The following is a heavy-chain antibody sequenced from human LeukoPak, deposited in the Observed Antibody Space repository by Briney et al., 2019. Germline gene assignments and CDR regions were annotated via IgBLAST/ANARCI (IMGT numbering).Heavy chain of an antibody. CDR1: GFTFSRYG. D-gene: IGHD3-16*01. Sequence: GGSLRLSCAASGFTFSRYGMHGVRQASGKGLEGVAFIRYGGTNKYYVDSVKARFTISRDNSKNTLYLQMNSLRPEDTAVYYCAKDLREDWGNAFDIWGQGTMVTVSS. J-gene: IGHJ3*02. V-gene: IGHV3-30*02. CDR2: IRYGGTNK. CDR3: AKDLREDWGNAFDI.